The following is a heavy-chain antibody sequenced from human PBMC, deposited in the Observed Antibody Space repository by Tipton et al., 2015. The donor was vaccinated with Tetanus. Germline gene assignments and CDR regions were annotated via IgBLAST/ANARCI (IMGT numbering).Heavy chain of an antibody. CDR2: ISAYNGNT. CDR1: GYTFTSYG. V-gene: IGHV1-18*04. Sequence: QLVQSGAGVRKPGASVKVSCKASGYTFTSYGISWVRQAPGQGLEWMGWISAYNGNTNYAQKLQGRVTMTTDTSTSTAYMELRCLRSDDTAVYYCTRALDYYGSGSYDYWGQGTLVTVSS. CDR3: TRALDYYGSGSYDY. D-gene: IGHD3-10*01. J-gene: IGHJ4*02.